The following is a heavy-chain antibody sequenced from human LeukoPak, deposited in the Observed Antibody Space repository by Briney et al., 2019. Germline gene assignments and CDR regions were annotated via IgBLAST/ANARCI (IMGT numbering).Heavy chain of an antibody. CDR3: ASDDSSSAFDI. CDR1: GGSFSGYY. Sequence: PSETLSLTCAVYGGSFSGYYWSWIRQPPGKGLEWIGEINHSGSTNYNPSLKSRVTISVDTSKNQFSLKPSSVTAADTAVYYCASDDSSSAFDIWGQGTMVTVSS. V-gene: IGHV4-34*01. D-gene: IGHD6-13*01. J-gene: IGHJ3*02. CDR2: INHSGST.